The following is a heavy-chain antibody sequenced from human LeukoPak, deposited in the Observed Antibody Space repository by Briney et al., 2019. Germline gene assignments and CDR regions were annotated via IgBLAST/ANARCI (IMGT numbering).Heavy chain of an antibody. CDR3: AKNGPMIVV. CDR2: IYYSGST. J-gene: IGHJ4*02. CDR1: GGTISSYY. V-gene: IGHV4-59*01. D-gene: IGHD3-22*01. Sequence: SETLSLTCTVSGGTISSYYWSWIRQPPGKGLEWIGYIYYSGSTNYNPSLKSRVTISVDTSKNQFSLKLSSVTAADTAVYYCAKNGPMIVVWGQGTLVTVSS.